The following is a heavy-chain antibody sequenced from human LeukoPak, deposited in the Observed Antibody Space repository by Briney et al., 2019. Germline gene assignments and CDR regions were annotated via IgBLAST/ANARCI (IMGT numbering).Heavy chain of an antibody. CDR2: IIPIFGTA. CDR3: ARDSDSSGSLVFDY. V-gene: IGHV1-69*13. D-gene: IGHD6-19*01. J-gene: IGHJ4*02. Sequence: SVKVSCKASGGTFSSYAISLVRQAPGQGLEWMGGIIPIFGTANYAQKFQGRVTITADESTSTAYTELSSLRSEDTAVYYCARDSDSSGSLVFDYWGQGTLVTVSS. CDR1: GGTFSSYA.